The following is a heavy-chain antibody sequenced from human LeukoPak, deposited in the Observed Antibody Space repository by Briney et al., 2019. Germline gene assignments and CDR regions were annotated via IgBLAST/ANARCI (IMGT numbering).Heavy chain of an antibody. D-gene: IGHD6-19*01. CDR1: GFTFSSYG. J-gene: IGHJ4*02. CDR3: AKVGGIAVAGTNLYYFDY. V-gene: IGHV3-23*01. CDR2: IIGTGGST. Sequence: GGTLRLSCAASGFTFSSYGMSWVRQAPGKGLEWVSSIIGTGGSTHYADSVKGQFTISRDNSKNTLYLQMNSLRAEDTAVYYCAKVGGIAVAGTNLYYFDYWGQGTLVTVSS.